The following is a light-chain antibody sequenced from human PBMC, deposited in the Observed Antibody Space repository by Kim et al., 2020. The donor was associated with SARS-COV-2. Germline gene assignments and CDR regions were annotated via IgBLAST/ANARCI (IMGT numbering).Light chain of an antibody. Sequence: SPGESATLSCRASQSLSSNLAWYQQTPGQPPRLLIYGASTRATGIPARFSGSGSGTEFTLTISSLQSEDFAVYYCQQYHNWPPFTFGQGTKLEI. CDR2: GAS. J-gene: IGKJ2*01. CDR3: QQYHNWPPFT. V-gene: IGKV3-15*01. CDR1: QSLSSN.